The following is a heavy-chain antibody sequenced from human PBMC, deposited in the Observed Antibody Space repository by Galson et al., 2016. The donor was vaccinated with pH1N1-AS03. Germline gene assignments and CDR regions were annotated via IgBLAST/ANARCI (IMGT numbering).Heavy chain of an antibody. CDR2: IYSGGDT. J-gene: IGHJ3*02. Sequence: SLRLSCAASEFTVTSSYMSWVRQAPGKGPEWVSVIYSGGDTHYTDSVKGRFTISRDNSQNTVYLQMNSLRVDDTALYYCARTKWPHGALDIWGQGTMVIVSS. CDR1: EFTVTSSY. D-gene: IGHD5-12*01. CDR3: ARTKWPHGALDI. V-gene: IGHV3-53*01.